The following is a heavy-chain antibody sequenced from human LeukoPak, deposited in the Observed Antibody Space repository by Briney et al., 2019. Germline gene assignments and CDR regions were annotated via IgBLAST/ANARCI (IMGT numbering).Heavy chain of an antibody. Sequence: ASVKVSCKVSGYTLTELSMHWVRQAPGKGLEWMGGFDPEDGETIYAQKFQGRVTMTEDTSTDTAYMELSSLRSEDTAVYYCATATTVTTPVDYWGQGTLVTVSS. J-gene: IGHJ4*02. CDR3: ATATTVTTPVDY. CDR2: FDPEDGET. D-gene: IGHD4-17*01. V-gene: IGHV1-24*01. CDR1: GYTLTELS.